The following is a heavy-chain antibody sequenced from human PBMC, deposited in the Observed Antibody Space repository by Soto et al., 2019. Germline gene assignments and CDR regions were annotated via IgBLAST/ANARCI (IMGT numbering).Heavy chain of an antibody. CDR1: GDIITNDA. CDR3: ARGRIAITGIVFWFDP. CDR2: INGGTANT. D-gene: IGHD1-20*01. V-gene: IGHV1-3*01. Sequence: QVQLVQSGAEMKKPGASVILSCKASGDIITNDAIHWVRQAPGQGLEWMGWINGGTANTKYSERFQGRVTISRDTSATTVYMELSILTSEDTAVYYCARGRIAITGIVFWFDPWCQRTLFTVSS. J-gene: IGHJ5*02.